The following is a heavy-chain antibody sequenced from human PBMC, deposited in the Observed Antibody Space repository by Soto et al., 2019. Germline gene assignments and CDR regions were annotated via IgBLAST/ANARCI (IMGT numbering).Heavy chain of an antibody. D-gene: IGHD5-12*01. V-gene: IGHV1-69*13. CDR2: IIPIFGTA. CDR1: GGTSSSYA. Sequence: GASVKVSCKASGGTSSSYAISWVRQAPGQGLEWMGGIIPIFGTANYAQKFQGRVTITADESTSTAYMELSSLRSEDTAVYYCAREREMATFYYYYYGMDVWGQGTTVTVSS. CDR3: AREREMATFYYYYYGMDV. J-gene: IGHJ6*02.